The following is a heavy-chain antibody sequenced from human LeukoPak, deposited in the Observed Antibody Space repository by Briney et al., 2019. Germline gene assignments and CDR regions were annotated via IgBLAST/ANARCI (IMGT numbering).Heavy chain of an antibody. D-gene: IGHD3-16*01. CDR1: GFIFGDYW. CDR3: ARDILRVGVILYFDY. V-gene: IGHV3-7*01. J-gene: IGHJ4*02. CDR2: IKQDGSDI. Sequence: GGSLRLSCAASGFIFGDYWMSWVRQAPEKGLEWVGMIKQDGSDIHYADSVKGRFTISRDNAKNSLYLQMDSLRAEDTAVYYCARDILRVGVILYFDYWGQGNLVTVSS.